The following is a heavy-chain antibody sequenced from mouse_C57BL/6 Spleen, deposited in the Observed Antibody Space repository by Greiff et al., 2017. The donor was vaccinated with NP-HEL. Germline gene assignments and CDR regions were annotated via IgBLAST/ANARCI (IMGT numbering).Heavy chain of an antibody. J-gene: IGHJ4*01. CDR1: GYTFTDYN. CDR2: INPNNGGT. Sequence: EVKLQESGPELVKPGASVKIPCKASGYTFTDYNMDWVKQSHGKSLEWIGDINPNNGGTIYNQKFKGKATLTVDKSSSTAYMELRSLTSEDTAVDYGARSVYYGNLYAMDYWGQGTSVTVSA. D-gene: IGHD2-1*01. V-gene: IGHV1-18*01. CDR3: ARSVYYGNLYAMDY.